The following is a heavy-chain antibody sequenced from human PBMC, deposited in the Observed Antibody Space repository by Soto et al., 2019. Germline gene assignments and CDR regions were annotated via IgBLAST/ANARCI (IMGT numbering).Heavy chain of an antibody. Sequence: ASVKVSCKVSGYTLTELSMHWVRQAPGKGLEWMGGFDPEDGETIYAQKFQGRVTMTEDTSTDTAYMELSSLRSEDTAVYYCATKRGTCSGGSCYFGYWGQGTLVTVSS. CDR3: ATKRGTCSGGSCYFGY. D-gene: IGHD2-15*01. CDR1: GYTLTELS. V-gene: IGHV1-24*01. CDR2: FDPEDGET. J-gene: IGHJ4*02.